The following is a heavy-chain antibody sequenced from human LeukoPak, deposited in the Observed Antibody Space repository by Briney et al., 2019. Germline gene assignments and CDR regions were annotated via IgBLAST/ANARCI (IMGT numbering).Heavy chain of an antibody. D-gene: IGHD2-15*01. CDR3: ARAYCSGPTCYHGELNFDY. Sequence: PWASVKVSCKASGYTFTSYYMHWVRQATGQGLEWMGWMNPNSGSTGYAQKFQGRVTITKNTSISTAYMEVSSLRSEDTAVYYCARAYCSGPTCYHGELNFDYWGQGTLVTVSS. CDR2: MNPNSGST. CDR1: GYTFTSYY. J-gene: IGHJ4*02. V-gene: IGHV1-8*03.